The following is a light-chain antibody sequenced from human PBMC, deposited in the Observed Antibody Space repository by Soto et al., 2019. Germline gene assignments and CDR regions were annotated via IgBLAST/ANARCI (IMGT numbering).Light chain of an antibody. CDR1: SSDVGGYIH. CDR3: QSFDSDNEKWV. Sequence: QSALTQPRSVSGSPGHSVTISCTGTSSDVGGYIHVSWYQQHPGKAPKLMVSNVSERPSGVPDRFSGSKSGNTASLTISGLKTEDEADYYCQSFDSDNEKWVFGGGTKLTVL. CDR2: NVS. J-gene: IGLJ3*02. V-gene: IGLV2-11*01.